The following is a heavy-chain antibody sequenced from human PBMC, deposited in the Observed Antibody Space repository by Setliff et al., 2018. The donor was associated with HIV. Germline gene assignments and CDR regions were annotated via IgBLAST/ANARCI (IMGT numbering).Heavy chain of an antibody. V-gene: IGHV3-30*04. CDR3: ARDEDGYNHFDF. D-gene: IGHD5-12*01. CDR1: GFTFSSYA. J-gene: IGHJ4*02. CDR2: ISYDGINK. Sequence: LRLSCAASGFTFSSYAMHWVRQAPGKGLEWVAVISYDGINKYYADSVKGRFTISRDNAKNSLYLQMNSLRVEDTAVYYCARDEDGYNHFDFWGQGTLVTVSS.